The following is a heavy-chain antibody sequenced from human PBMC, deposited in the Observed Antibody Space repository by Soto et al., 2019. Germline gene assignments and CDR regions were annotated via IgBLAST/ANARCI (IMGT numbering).Heavy chain of an antibody. V-gene: IGHV2-5*01. D-gene: IGHD1-1*01. CDR1: VFSLSTNGLG. J-gene: IGHJ4*02. CDR2: IYWNDDK. Sequence: QITLRETGPTLVKPTQTLTLTCTFSVFSLSTNGLGVGWIRQPPGKALEWLALIYWNDDKRYSPSLKAKLTITEDTAQNQVVLTMTDMDSVDTVTYCCAHRSSRWNVLDCWGQVTLVTVSS. CDR3: AHRSSRWNVLDC.